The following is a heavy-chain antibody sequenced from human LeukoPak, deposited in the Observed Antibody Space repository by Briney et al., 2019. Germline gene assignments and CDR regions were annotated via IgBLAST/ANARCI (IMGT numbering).Heavy chain of an antibody. CDR2: INPNSGGT. V-gene: IGHV1-2*02. CDR1: GYTFTGYY. D-gene: IGHD5-18*01. CDR3: ARGMGGRDTAMVNGLDY. Sequence: GASVKVSCKASGYTFTGYYMHWVRQAPGQGLEWMGWINPNSGGTNYAQKFQGRVTMTRDTSISTAYMELSRLRSDDTAVYYCARGMGGRDTAMVNGLDYWGQGTLVTVSS. J-gene: IGHJ4*02.